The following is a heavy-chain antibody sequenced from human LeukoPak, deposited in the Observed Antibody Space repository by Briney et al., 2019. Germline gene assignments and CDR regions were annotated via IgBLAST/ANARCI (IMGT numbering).Heavy chain of an antibody. V-gene: IGHV5-51*01. CDR3: ARGGAIDCSATSCKYYYYALDV. CDR2: IYPGDSDT. J-gene: IGHJ6*02. D-gene: IGHD2-2*01. Sequence: GESLKISCKGSGYSFTSYWIGWVRQMPGKGLEWMGIIYPGDSDTRYSPSFQGQVTISADKSITTAYLQWSSLKASDTAMYYCARGGAIDCSATSCKYYYYALDVWGQGTTVTVSS. CDR1: GYSFTSYW.